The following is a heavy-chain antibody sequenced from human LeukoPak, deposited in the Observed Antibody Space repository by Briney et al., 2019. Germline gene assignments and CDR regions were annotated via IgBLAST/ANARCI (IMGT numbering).Heavy chain of an antibody. CDR3: ARQRADYFYHYLDV. V-gene: IGHV4-39*01. CDR1: GGSISSSSYY. J-gene: IGHJ6*03. CDR2: VYYGGNT. Sequence: PSETLSLTCTVSGGSISSSSYYWDWVRQPPGKGLEWIGNVYYGGNTFYNSSHESRVTISVDMSKNQFSLKLSSLTAADTAVYYCARQRADYFYHYLDVWGKGTSVTVSS.